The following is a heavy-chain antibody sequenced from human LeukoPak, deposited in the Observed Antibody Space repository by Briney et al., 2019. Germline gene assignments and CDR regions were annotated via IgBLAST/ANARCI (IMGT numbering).Heavy chain of an antibody. CDR3: ARGVPYCGGDCYISFDY. CDR2: IIPIFGTA. D-gene: IGHD2-21*02. CDR1: GGTFSSYA. Sequence: ASVKVSCKASGGTFSSYAMSWVRQAPGQGLEWMGGIIPIFGTANYAQKFQGRVTITADESTSTAYKELSSLRSEDTAVYYCARGVPYCGGDCYISFDYWGQGTLVTVSS. V-gene: IGHV1-69*13. J-gene: IGHJ4*02.